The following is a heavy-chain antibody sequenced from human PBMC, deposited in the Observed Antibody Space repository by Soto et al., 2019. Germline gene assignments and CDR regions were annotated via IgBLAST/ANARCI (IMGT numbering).Heavy chain of an antibody. V-gene: IGHV1-69*12. D-gene: IGHD4-17*01. CDR3: ALDYGGNPQDGMDV. CDR1: GGTFSSYA. CDR2: IIPIFGTA. Sequence: QVQLVQSGAEVKKPGSSVKVSCKASGGTFSSYAISWVRQAPGQGLEWMGGIIPIFGTANYAQKFQGRVTXXAXELXSTAHMELSSLRSEDTAVYYCALDYGGNPQDGMDVWGQGTTVTVSS. J-gene: IGHJ6*02.